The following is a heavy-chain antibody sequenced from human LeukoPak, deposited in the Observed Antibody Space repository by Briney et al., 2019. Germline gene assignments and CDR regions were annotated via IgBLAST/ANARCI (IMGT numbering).Heavy chain of an antibody. D-gene: IGHD3-10*01. J-gene: IGHJ5*02. V-gene: IGHV4-59*01. Sequence: SETLSLTCTVSGGSISSYYWSWIRQPPGKGLEWIGYIYYSGSTNYNPSLKSRVTISVDTSKNQFSLKLSSVTAADTAVFYCARGSVALGAVDPWGQGTLVTVSS. CDR1: GGSISSYY. CDR3: ARGSVALGAVDP. CDR2: IYYSGST.